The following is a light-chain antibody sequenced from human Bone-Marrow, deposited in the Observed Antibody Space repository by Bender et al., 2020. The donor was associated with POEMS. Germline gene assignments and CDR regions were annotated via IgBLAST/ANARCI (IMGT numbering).Light chain of an antibody. CDR1: SSDIGDYNY. J-gene: IGLJ1*01. V-gene: IGLV2-14*03. CDR3: SAYTSDTIII. Sequence: QSALTQPASVSGSPGQSITISCTGTSSDIGDYNYVSWYQQHPAKAPKLMIYDVTSRPSGVSNRFSGSKSGNTASLTISGLQAEDEADYYCSAYTSDTIIIFGTGTKVTVL. CDR2: DVT.